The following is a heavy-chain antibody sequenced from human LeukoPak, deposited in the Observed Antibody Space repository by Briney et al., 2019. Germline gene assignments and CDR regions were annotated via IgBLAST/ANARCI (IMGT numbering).Heavy chain of an antibody. V-gene: IGHV1-2*02. D-gene: IGHD1-14*01. CDR2: INPDTGGT. Sequence: ASVKVSCKASGYTFIGYNIHWVRQAPGQGLEWMGWINPDTGGTNYAQQFQGRVTMSRDTSISTTYMELNRLRSDDTAVYYCARNWNQGRYYYYYMDVWGKGTTVTVSS. J-gene: IGHJ6*03. CDR1: GYTFIGYN. CDR3: ARNWNQGRYYYYYMDV.